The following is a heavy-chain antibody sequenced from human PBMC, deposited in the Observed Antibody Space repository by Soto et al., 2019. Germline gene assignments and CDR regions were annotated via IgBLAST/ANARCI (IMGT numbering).Heavy chain of an antibody. CDR2: ISYDGSNK. CDR3: AKDALRMGNWFDP. V-gene: IGHV3-30*18. D-gene: IGHD3-10*01. CDR1: GFTFSSYG. Sequence: PGGSLRLSCAASGFTFSSYGMHWVRQAPGKGLEWVAVISYDGSNKYYADSVKGRFTISRDNSKNTLYLQMNSLRAEDTAVYYCAKDALRMGNWFDPWGQGTLVTVSS. J-gene: IGHJ5*02.